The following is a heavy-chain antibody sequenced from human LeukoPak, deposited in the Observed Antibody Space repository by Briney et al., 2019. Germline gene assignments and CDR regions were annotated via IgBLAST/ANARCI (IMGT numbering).Heavy chain of an antibody. J-gene: IGHJ4*02. CDR1: GDSISSGDYY. D-gene: IGHD2-15*01. CDR2: INYSGTT. Sequence: SETLSLTCTVSGDSISSGDYYWSWARQHPGKDLEWIGYINYSGTTYYNPSLTSRVTISVDTSKNQFSLKLSSVTAADTAVYYCARTYCRGGTCYSWDYWGQGTLVTVSS. V-gene: IGHV4-31*03. CDR3: ARTYCRGGTCYSWDY.